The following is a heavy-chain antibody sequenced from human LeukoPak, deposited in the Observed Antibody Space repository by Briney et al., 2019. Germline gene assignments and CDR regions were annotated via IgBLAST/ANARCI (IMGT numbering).Heavy chain of an antibody. CDR2: TSGSGGVT. D-gene: IGHD3-16*01. CDR1: GFTFSSYA. CDR3: ARDRGSGALANFDY. Sequence: PGGSLRLSCAASGFTFSSYAMTWVRQAPGKGLEWVSRTSGSGGVTYYADSVKGRFTISRDNSKNTLYLQMNSLRAEDTAVYYCARDRGSGALANFDYWGQGTLVTVSS. J-gene: IGHJ4*02. V-gene: IGHV3-23*01.